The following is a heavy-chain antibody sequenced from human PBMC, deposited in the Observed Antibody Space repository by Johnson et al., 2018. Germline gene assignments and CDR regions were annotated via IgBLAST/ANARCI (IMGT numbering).Heavy chain of an antibody. V-gene: IGHV3-30*18. CDR1: GFTFSSYG. J-gene: IGHJ6*02. Sequence: QVQLVQSGGGVVQPGRSLRLSCAASGFTFSSYGMHWVRQAPGKGLEWVAVISHDGSNKYYADSVKGRFTISRDNSKNTLYLQMNSLRAEDTAVYYCAKDHKGLGYYYYYGMDVWGQGTTVTVSS. CDR3: AKDHKGLGYYYYYGMDV. CDR2: ISHDGSNK.